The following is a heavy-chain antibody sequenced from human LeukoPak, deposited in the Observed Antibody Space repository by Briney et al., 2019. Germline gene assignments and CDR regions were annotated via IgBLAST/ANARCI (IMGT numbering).Heavy chain of an antibody. Sequence: ASVKVSCKASGYTFTSYGISWVRQAPGQGLEWMGWISAYNGNTNYAQKLQGRVTMTTDTSTSTAYMELRSLRSDDTAVYYCASSYSGWPIRGAFDIWGQGTMVTVSS. D-gene: IGHD6-19*01. CDR1: GYTFTSYG. V-gene: IGHV1-18*01. J-gene: IGHJ3*02. CDR3: ASSYSGWPIRGAFDI. CDR2: ISAYNGNT.